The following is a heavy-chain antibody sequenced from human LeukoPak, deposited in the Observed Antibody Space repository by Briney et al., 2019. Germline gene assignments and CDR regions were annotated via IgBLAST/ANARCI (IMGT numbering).Heavy chain of an antibody. Sequence: PSQTLSLTCTVSGGSISSGDYYWSWIRQRPGKGLEWIGYIFYSGTTYYNPSLKSRVTISVDTSKNQFSRNLSSVTAADTAVYYCARSISTAGYCSGDSCYFWLDPWGQGTLVTVSS. V-gene: IGHV4-31*03. CDR2: IFYSGTT. D-gene: IGHD2-15*01. CDR3: ARSISTAGYCSGDSCYFWLDP. CDR1: GGSISSGDYY. J-gene: IGHJ5*02.